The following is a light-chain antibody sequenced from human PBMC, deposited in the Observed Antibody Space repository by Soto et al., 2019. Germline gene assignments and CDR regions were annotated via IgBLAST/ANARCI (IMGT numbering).Light chain of an antibody. J-gene: IGKJ3*01. CDR1: QSVSSSY. CDR3: QQYCSSPSFT. CDR2: SAS. Sequence: EIVLTQSPGTLSLSPGERATLSCRASQSVSSSYLAWYQQKPGQAPRLLIYSASGSATGIPDRFSGSGSGTDFTLTIIRLESAYFSVYYCQQYCSSPSFTFGHGTKVDIK. V-gene: IGKV3-20*01.